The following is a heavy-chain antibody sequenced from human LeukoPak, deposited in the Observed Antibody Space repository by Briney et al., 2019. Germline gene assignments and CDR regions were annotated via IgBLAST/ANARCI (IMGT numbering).Heavy chain of an antibody. D-gene: IGHD5-12*01. CDR1: GYTFTGYY. CDR2: INPNSGGT. V-gene: IGHV1-2*04. Sequence: GASVKVSCKASGYTFTGYYMHWVRQAPGQGLEWMGWINPNSGGTNYAQKFQGWVTMTRDTSISTAYMELSRLRSDDTAVYYCARARPVATSAFDIWGQGTMVTVSS. CDR3: ARARPVATSAFDI. J-gene: IGHJ3*02.